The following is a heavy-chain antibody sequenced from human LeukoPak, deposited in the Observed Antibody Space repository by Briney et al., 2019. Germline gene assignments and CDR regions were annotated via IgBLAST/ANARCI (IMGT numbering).Heavy chain of an antibody. CDR3: AKDLGGVVPAASCFDY. CDR2: ISGSGGSI. Sequence: GGSLRLSCAASGFTFSSYAMSWVRQAPGKGLEWVSAISGSGGSIYYADSVKGRFTISRDNSKNTLYLQMNSLRAEDTAVYYCAKDLGGVVPAASCFDYWGQGTLVTVSS. J-gene: IGHJ4*02. V-gene: IGHV3-23*01. D-gene: IGHD2-2*01. CDR1: GFTFSSYA.